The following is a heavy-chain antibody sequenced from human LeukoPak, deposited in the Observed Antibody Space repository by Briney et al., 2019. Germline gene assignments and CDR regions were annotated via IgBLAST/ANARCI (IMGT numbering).Heavy chain of an antibody. J-gene: IGHJ4*02. CDR1: GYIFTDYY. CDR2: INPSGGST. D-gene: IGHD4-17*01. CDR3: ARGNYGDGIFDY. Sequence: GASVKVSCKASGYIFTDYYMHWVRQAPGQGLEWMGIINPSGGSTSYAQKFQGRVTMTRDTSTSTVYMELSSLRSEDTAVYYCARGNYGDGIFDYWGQGTLVTVSS. V-gene: IGHV1-46*01.